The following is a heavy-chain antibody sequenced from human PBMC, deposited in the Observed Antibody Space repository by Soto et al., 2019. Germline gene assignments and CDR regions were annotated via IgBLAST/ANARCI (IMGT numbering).Heavy chain of an antibody. CDR2: ISWNSGDI. V-gene: IGHV3-9*01. Sequence: EVQLVESGGGSVQPGRSLRLSCAASGFSFDDYGMHWVRQGPGKGLEWVAGISWNSGDIYYADSVKGRFTISRDNVNRLLYLQMNGPRADDTALCYCAKEKAVGRGGRFDYWGQGILVIVSS. D-gene: IGHD1-26*01. CDR1: GFSFDDYG. J-gene: IGHJ4*02. CDR3: AKEKAVGRGGRFDY.